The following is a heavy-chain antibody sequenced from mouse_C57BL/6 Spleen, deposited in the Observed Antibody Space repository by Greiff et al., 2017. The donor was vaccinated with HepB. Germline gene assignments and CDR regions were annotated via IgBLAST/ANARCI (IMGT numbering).Heavy chain of an antibody. J-gene: IGHJ1*03. CDR1: GYTFTSYT. CDR3: ASYGNYGYFDV. V-gene: IGHV1-4*01. Sequence: VQLQESGAELARPGASVKMSCKASGYTFTSYTMHWVKQRPGQGLEWIGYINPSSGYTKYNQKFKDKATLTADKSSSTAYMQLSSLTSEDSAVYYCASYGNYGYFDVWGTGTTVTVSS. CDR2: INPSSGYT. D-gene: IGHD2-1*01.